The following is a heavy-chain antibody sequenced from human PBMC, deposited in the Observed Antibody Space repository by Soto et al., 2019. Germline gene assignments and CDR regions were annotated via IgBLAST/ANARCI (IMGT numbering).Heavy chain of an antibody. CDR1: GFTFADYT. V-gene: IGHV3-43*01. CDR2: ITWNAGDI. D-gene: IGHD1-7*01. CDR3: AKDSAHSGTFWNFDL. J-gene: IGHJ2*01. Sequence: GGSLRLSCAASGFTFADYTMHWVRQVPGKGLEWVSFITWNAGDIRYAHSVKGRFSISRDNGKNALYLQMHSLRREDSGLYYCAKDSAHSGTFWNFDLWGRGTPVTVSS.